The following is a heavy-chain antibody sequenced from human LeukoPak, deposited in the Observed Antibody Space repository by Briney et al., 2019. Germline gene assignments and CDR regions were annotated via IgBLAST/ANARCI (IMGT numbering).Heavy chain of an antibody. Sequence: KTGGSLRLSCAVSGFSFADEYMSWIRQAPGQGLEWVSYISNTGSYTNYADSVEGRFTISRDNTENSLYLQMNSLRAEDTAVYYCASFDSSGWHYFDYWGQGTLVTVSA. J-gene: IGHJ4*02. V-gene: IGHV3-11*03. D-gene: IGHD6-19*01. CDR1: GFSFADEY. CDR2: ISNTGSYT. CDR3: ASFDSSGWHYFDY.